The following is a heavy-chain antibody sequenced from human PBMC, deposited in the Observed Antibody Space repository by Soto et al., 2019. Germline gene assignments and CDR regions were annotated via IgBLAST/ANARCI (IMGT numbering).Heavy chain of an antibody. CDR1: GGSINSDSYH. CDR2: IHHSGAF. Sequence: PSETLSLTCTVSGGSINSDSYHWTWIRQSPGKGLEWIGYIHHSGAFLYNPSFKSRLTISVDTSKNQFSLHLSSVTDADTAVYFCAREDDGGDSFDVWGQGTTVTVSS. J-gene: IGHJ6*02. D-gene: IGHD2-21*02. V-gene: IGHV4-30-4*08. CDR3: AREDDGGDSFDV.